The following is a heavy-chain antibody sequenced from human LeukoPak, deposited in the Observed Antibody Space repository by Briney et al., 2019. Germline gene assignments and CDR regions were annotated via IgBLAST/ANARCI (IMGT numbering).Heavy chain of an antibody. V-gene: IGHV1-18*01. D-gene: IGHD3-10*01. Sequence: GASVKVSCKASGYTFTSYGISWARQAPGQGLEWMGWISAYNGNTNYAQELQGRVTMTTDTSTSTAYMELRSLRSDDTAVYYCARTVDYYGSGRRGYFDYWGQGTLVTVSS. CDR3: ARTVDYYGSGRRGYFDY. CDR1: GYTFTSYG. J-gene: IGHJ4*02. CDR2: ISAYNGNT.